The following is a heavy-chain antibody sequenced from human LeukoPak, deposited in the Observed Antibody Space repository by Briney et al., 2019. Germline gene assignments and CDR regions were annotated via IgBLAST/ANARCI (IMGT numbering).Heavy chain of an antibody. CDR3: ARDRPAAYYDFWSGPFPAVNWFDP. V-gene: IGHV3-20*04. J-gene: IGHJ5*02. CDR1: GFTFDDYG. D-gene: IGHD3-3*01. CDR2: ITWNGGST. Sequence: PGGTLRLSCAASGFTFDDYGMSGVRQAPGKGRGWVSGITWNGGSTGYADSVKGRFTFSRAHAKNSLYLQMNSLRAEDTALYYCARDRPAAYYDFWSGPFPAVNWFDPWGQGTLVTVSS.